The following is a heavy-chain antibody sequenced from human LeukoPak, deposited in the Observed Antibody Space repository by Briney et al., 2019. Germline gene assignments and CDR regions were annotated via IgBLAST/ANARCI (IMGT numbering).Heavy chain of an antibody. D-gene: IGHD2-15*01. CDR3: AKAKVPYCSGGSCLAPFDY. J-gene: IGHJ4*01. CDR2: INGRDGTT. CDR1: GFPFSSFP. V-gene: IGHV3-23*01. Sequence: GGSLRLSCAASGFPFSSFPVSGVRQAPGKGLEGVAGINGRDGTTYSALSVKGRFTISRDNSKNTMYVQVNSLRAEDTAVYYCAKAKVPYCSGGSCLAPFDYWGQGTLVTVSS.